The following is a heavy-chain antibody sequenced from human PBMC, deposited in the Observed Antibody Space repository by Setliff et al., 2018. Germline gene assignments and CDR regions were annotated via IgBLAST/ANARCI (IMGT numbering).Heavy chain of an antibody. CDR3: TTDPSATFGGVIRAAFDM. CDR1: GFTFSNAW. Sequence: PGGSLRLSCAASGFTFSNAWMNWVRQAPGKGLEWVGRIKGKTDGLATDYAAPVKGRFTISRDDSTNKLYLQMNSLKTEDTAVYYCTTDPSATFGGVIRAAFDMWGQGTMVTVSS. D-gene: IGHD3-16*01. V-gene: IGHV3-15*07. J-gene: IGHJ3*02. CDR2: IKGKTDGLAT.